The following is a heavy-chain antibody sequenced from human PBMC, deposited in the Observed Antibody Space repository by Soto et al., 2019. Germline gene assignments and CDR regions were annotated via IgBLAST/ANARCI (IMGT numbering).Heavy chain of an antibody. CDR1: GGSISSYY. D-gene: IGHD7-27*01. J-gene: IGHJ4*02. CDR2: IYYSGST. Sequence: QLQLQESGPGLVKPSETLSLTCTVSGGSISSYYWGWIRRPPGKGLAWIGSIYYSGSTYYNPSLKSRVPISVDTSKKQFSLKLSSVTAADTAVYYCARRWGYSFDYWGQGTLVTVSS. CDR3: ARRWGYSFDY. V-gene: IGHV4-39*01.